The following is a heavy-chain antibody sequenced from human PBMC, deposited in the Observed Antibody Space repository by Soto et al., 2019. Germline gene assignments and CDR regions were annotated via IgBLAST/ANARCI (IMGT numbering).Heavy chain of an antibody. CDR1: GFTFSSYG. J-gene: IGHJ6*02. Sequence: GGSLRLSCAASGFTFSSYGMHWVRQAPGKGLEWVAVISYDGSNKYYADSVKGRFTISRGNSKNTLYLQMNSLRAEDTAVYYCAKDNLAVAGTGDYYYGMDVWGQGTTVTVSS. V-gene: IGHV3-30*18. CDR3: AKDNLAVAGTGDYYYGMDV. D-gene: IGHD6-19*01. CDR2: ISYDGSNK.